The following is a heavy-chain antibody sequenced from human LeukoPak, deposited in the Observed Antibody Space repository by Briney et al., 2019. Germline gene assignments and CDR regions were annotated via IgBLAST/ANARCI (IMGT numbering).Heavy chain of an antibody. V-gene: IGHV3-20*04. CDR2: INWNGGST. D-gene: IGHD5-12*01. CDR3: ARGPLLTATGYYFDY. Sequence: GGSLRLSCAASGFTFDDYGMSWVRQAPGKGLEWVSGINWNGGSTGYADSVKGRFTISRDNAKNSLYLQMNSLRAEDTALYYCARGPLLTATGYYFDYWGQGTLVSVSS. J-gene: IGHJ4*02. CDR1: GFTFDDYG.